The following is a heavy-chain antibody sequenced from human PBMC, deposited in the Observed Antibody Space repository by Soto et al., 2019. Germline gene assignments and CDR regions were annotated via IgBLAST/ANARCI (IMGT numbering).Heavy chain of an antibody. CDR1: GFTFSSYT. CDR3: ARDGSPYLDIVVVVAANFDY. J-gene: IGHJ4*02. D-gene: IGHD2-15*01. CDR2: ISSDGSNK. V-gene: IGHV3-30-3*01. Sequence: PGGSLRLSCAASGFTFSSYTMHWVRQAPGKGLEWVTVISSDGSNKYYADSVKGRFTISRDNSKNTLYLQMNSLRAEDTAVYYCARDGSPYLDIVVVVAANFDYWGQGTLVTVSS.